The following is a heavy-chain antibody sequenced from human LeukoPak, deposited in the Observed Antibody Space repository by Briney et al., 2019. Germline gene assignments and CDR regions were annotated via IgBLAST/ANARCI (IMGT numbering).Heavy chain of an antibody. Sequence: SETLSLTCTVSGGSISSGSYYWGWIRPPPGKGLEWIASMYYSGTTFYSPSLKSRVTISVDTSKNQLSLKLGSVTAADTAVYYCARHPPRDGSASDYWGQGTLVTVSS. CDR2: MYYSGTT. CDR3: ARHPPRDGSASDY. J-gene: IGHJ4*02. V-gene: IGHV4-39*01. CDR1: GGSISSGSYY.